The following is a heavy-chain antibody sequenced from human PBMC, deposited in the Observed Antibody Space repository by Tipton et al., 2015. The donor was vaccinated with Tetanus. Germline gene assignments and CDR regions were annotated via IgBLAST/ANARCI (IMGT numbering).Heavy chain of an antibody. D-gene: IGHD3-9*01. CDR1: GFTFSSYG. CDR3: ARERLRYFDWLSQGLTSCYYYGMDV. V-gene: IGHV3-33*01. J-gene: IGHJ6*02. Sequence: SLRLSCAASGFTFSSYGMHWVRQAPGKGLEWVAVIWYDGSNKYYADSVKGRFTISRDNSKNTLYLQMNSLRAEDTAVYYCARERLRYFDWLSQGLTSCYYYGMDVWGQGTTVTVSS. CDR2: IWYDGSNK.